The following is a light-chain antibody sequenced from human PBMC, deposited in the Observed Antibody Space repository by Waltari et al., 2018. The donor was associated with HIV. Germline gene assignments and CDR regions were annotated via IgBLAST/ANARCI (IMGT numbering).Light chain of an antibody. CDR1: SSNIGSTT. V-gene: IGLV1-44*01. J-gene: IGLJ2*01. CDR3: AAWDDSLNGVV. CDR2: SNN. Sequence: QSVLTQPPSASGTPGQRVTISCSGSSSNIGSTTDNWYQQLPGTAPKLLIYSNNQRPSGVPDRFSGSKSGTSASLAISGLQSEDEADYYCAAWDDSLNGVVFGGGTKLTVL.